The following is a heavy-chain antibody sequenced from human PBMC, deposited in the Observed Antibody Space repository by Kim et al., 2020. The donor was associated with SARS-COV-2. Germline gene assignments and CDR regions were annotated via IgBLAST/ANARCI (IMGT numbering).Heavy chain of an antibody. CDR3: ARDHRLGELMDGPTENWFDP. D-gene: IGHD3-16*01. V-gene: IGHV4-61*01. Sequence: SETLSLTCTVSGGSVSSGSYYWSWIRQPPGKGLEWIGYIYYSGSTNYNPSLKSRVTISVDTSKNQFSLKLSSVTAADTAVYYCARDHRLGELMDGPTENWFDPWGQGTLVTVSS. CDR2: IYYSGST. CDR1: GGSVSSGSYY. J-gene: IGHJ5*02.